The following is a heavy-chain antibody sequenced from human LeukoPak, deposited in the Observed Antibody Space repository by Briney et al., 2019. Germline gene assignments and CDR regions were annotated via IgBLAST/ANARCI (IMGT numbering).Heavy chain of an antibody. Sequence: GGSLRLSCAASGFTFSSYWMSWVRQAPGKGLEWVANIKQDGSEKYYVDSVKGLFTISRDNAKNSLYLQMNSLRAEDTAVYYCARRGYYYDSSGYYLGGFDYWGQGTLVTVSS. CDR2: IKQDGSEK. J-gene: IGHJ4*02. V-gene: IGHV3-7*01. D-gene: IGHD3-22*01. CDR1: GFTFSSYW. CDR3: ARRGYYYDSSGYYLGGFDY.